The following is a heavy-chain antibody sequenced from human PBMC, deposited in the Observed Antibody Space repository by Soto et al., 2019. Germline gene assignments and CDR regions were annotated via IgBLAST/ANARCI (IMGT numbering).Heavy chain of an antibody. V-gene: IGHV3-15*07. D-gene: IGHD6-19*01. CDR2: IKSKTNGGTT. Sequence: GGSLRLSCAASGFSINNAWMNWVRQAPGKGLEWVARIKSKTNGGTTDYAAPVKGRFTISRDDSKNSLFLQMNSLKTEDTAVYYCTADSSSGWIYYGMDVWGQGTTVNVSS. CDR3: TADSSSGWIYYGMDV. CDR1: GFSINNAW. J-gene: IGHJ6*02.